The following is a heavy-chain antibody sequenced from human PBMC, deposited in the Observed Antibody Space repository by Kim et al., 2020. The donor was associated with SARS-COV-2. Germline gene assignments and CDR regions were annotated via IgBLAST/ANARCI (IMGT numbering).Heavy chain of an antibody. V-gene: IGHV4-61*01. CDR3: ARVHYYDSSGYYYALDY. Sequence: SETLSLTCTVSGGSVSSGSYYWSWIRQPPGKGLEWIGYIYYSGSTNYNPSLKSRVTISVDTSKNQFSLKLSSVTAADTAVYYCARVHYYDSSGYYYALDYWGQGTLVTVSS. CDR2: IYYSGST. J-gene: IGHJ4*02. D-gene: IGHD3-22*01. CDR1: GGSVSSGSYY.